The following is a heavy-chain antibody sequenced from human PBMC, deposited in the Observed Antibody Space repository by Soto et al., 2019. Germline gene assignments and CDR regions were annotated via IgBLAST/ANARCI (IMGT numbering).Heavy chain of an antibody. D-gene: IGHD3-10*01. CDR2: IYYSGST. V-gene: IGHV4-59*01. Sequence: SETLSLTSTVSGGSISSYYWSWIRQPPGKGLEWIGYIYYSGSTNYNPSLKSRVTISVDTSKNQFSLKLSSVTAADTAVYYCARVWGGAFDIWGQGTMVTVS. J-gene: IGHJ3*02. CDR1: GGSISSYY. CDR3: ARVWGGAFDI.